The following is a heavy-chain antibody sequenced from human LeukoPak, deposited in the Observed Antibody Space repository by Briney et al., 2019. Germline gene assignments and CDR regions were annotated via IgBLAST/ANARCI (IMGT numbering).Heavy chain of an antibody. CDR3: ARGGLWFGDSNNNWFDP. CDR2: INPSGGST. Sequence: GASVMVSCKTSGYTFTSFYMHWVREAPGQGLEWMGIINPSGGSTSYAQKFQGRVTMTRDTSTSTVYMELSSLRSDDTAVYYCARGGLWFGDSNNNWFDPWGQGTLVTVSS. J-gene: IGHJ5*02. V-gene: IGHV1-46*01. D-gene: IGHD3-10*01. CDR1: GYTFTSFY.